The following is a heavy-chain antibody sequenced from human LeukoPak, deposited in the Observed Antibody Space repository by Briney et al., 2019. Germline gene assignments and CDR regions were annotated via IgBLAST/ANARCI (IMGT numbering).Heavy chain of an antibody. J-gene: IGHJ3*02. CDR3: ARDREEGDDSAFDI. Sequence: SQTLSLTCTVSGGSISSGGYYWSWIRQHPGKGLEWTGYIYYSGSTYYNPSLKSRVTISVDTSKNQFSLKLSSVTAADTAVYYCARDREEGDDSAFDIWGQGTMVTVSS. V-gene: IGHV4-31*03. CDR2: IYYSGST. D-gene: IGHD2-21*02. CDR1: GGSISSGGYY.